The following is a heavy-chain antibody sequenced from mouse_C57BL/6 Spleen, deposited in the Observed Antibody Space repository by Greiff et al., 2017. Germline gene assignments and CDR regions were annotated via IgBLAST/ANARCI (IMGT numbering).Heavy chain of an antibody. V-gene: IGHV1-62-2*01. J-gene: IGHJ4*01. CDR2: FYPGSGSI. Sequence: QVQLQQSGAELVKPGASVKLSCKASGYTFTEYTIHWVKQRSGQGLEWIGWFYPGSGSIKYNEKFKDKATLTADKSSSTVYMELSRLTSEDSAVYFCARHESPYYGSSPIAMDYWGQGTSVTVSS. CDR3: ARHESPYYGSSPIAMDY. D-gene: IGHD1-1*01. CDR1: GYTFTEYT.